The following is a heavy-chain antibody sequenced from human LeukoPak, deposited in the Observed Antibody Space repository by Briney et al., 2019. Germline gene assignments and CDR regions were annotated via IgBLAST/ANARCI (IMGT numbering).Heavy chain of an antibody. Sequence: SETLSLTCTVFGGSISNYYWSWIRQPAREVLEWIGRIYASGSTNYNPSLKSRVTMSVDTSKNQFSLKLTSVTAADTAVYYCARGGSSWQSFDFWGQGTLVTVSS. J-gene: IGHJ4*02. V-gene: IGHV4-4*07. CDR3: ARGGSSWQSFDF. CDR1: GGSISNYY. CDR2: IYASGST. D-gene: IGHD6-13*01.